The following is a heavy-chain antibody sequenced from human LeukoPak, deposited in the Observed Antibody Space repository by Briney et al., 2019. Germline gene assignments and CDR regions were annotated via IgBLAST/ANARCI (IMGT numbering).Heavy chain of an antibody. CDR1: GGSFSIYY. J-gene: IGHJ4*02. CDR3: ASGVGFVKIDY. V-gene: IGHV4-34*01. Sequence: SETLSLTCAVYGGSFSIYYWSWIRQPPGKGLEWIGEINHSGRTNYNPSLKSRVTISVDTSKNQFSLKLSSVTAADTAIYYCASGVGFVKIDYWGQGTLVTVSS. D-gene: IGHD3-10*01. CDR2: INHSGRT.